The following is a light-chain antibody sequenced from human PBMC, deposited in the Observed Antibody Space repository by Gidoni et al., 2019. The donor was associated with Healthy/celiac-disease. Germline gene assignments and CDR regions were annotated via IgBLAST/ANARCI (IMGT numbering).Light chain of an antibody. CDR1: QSLLHSNGYNY. Sequence: DIVMTQSPLSLPVTPGEPASISCRSSQSLLHSNGYNYLDWYLQKPGQSPQLLIYLGSNRASGVPDRFSGSGSGTDFTLKISRVEAEDVGVYYCMQALQTSFXXXTKLEIK. CDR3: MQALQTS. J-gene: IGKJ2*01. CDR2: LGS. V-gene: IGKV2-28*01.